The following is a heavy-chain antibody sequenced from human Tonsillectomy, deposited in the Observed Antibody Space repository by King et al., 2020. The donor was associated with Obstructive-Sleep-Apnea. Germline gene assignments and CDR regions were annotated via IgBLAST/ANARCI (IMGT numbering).Heavy chain of an antibody. V-gene: IGHV4-39*07. CDR3: ARGAVVKVNAFDI. D-gene: IGHD2-2*01. Sequence: QLQESGPGLVKPSETLSLTCTVSGDSISSSSCYWGWIRQPPGKGLEWIGNIYYSGSTYYNPSLKSRVTISVDTSKNQFSLKLSSVTAADTAVYYCARGAVVKVNAFDIWGQGTMVTVSS. CDR2: IYYSGST. CDR1: GDSISSSSCY. J-gene: IGHJ3*02.